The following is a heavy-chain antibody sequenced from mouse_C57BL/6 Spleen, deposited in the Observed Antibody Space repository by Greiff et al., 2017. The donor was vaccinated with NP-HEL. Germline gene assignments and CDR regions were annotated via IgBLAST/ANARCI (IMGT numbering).Heavy chain of an antibody. CDR2: IRNKANGYTT. J-gene: IGHJ3*01. CDR1: GFTFTDYY. CDR3: ARYDYGSSSAWFAY. V-gene: IGHV7-3*01. Sequence: EVQLVESGGGLVQPGGSLSLSCAASGFTFTDYYMSWVRQPPGKALEWLGFIRNKANGYTTEYSASVKGRFTISRDNSQSILYLQMNALRAEDSATYYCARYDYGSSSAWFAYWGQGTLVTVSA. D-gene: IGHD1-1*01.